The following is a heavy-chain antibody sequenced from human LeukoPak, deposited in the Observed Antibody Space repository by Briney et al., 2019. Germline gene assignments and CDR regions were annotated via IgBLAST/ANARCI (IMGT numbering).Heavy chain of an antibody. D-gene: IGHD2-2*01. Sequence: SETLSLTCTVSGYSISSGYYWGWIRQPPGKGLEWIGSIYHSGSTYYNPSLKSRVTISVDTSKNQFSLKLSSVTAADTAVYYCARVPQEVVPAALDYWGQGTLVTVSS. CDR2: IYHSGST. V-gene: IGHV4-38-2*02. J-gene: IGHJ4*02. CDR3: ARVPQEVVPAALDY. CDR1: GYSISSGYY.